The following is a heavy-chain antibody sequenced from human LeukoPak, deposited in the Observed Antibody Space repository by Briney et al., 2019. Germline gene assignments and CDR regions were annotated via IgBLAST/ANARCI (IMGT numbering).Heavy chain of an antibody. J-gene: IGHJ4*02. V-gene: IGHV3-21*01. D-gene: IGHD5/OR15-5a*01. CDR3: GRGALVGTVYFLYY. CDR2: ITRSSAHI. Sequence: PGGSLRLSCTTSGFSFRDYGITWVRQAPGKGLEWVSAITRSSAHIYYADSLKGRFTISGDHCTNSVHLQMNSLRVDDTAVYYCGRGALVGTVYFLYYWGPGTVVTVSP. CDR1: GFSFRDYG.